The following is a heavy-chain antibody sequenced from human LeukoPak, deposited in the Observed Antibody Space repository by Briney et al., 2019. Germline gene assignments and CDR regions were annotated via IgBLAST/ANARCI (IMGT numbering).Heavy chain of an antibody. CDR1: GGTFSSYA. CDR2: IIPIFGTA. D-gene: IGHD1-26*01. CDR3: ARGEGHMKGDAFDI. V-gene: IGHV1-69*13. J-gene: IGHJ3*02. Sequence: SSVQVSCKASGGTFSSYAISWVRQAPGQGLEWMGGIIPIFGTANYAQKFQGRVTITADESTSTAYMELSSLRSEDTAVYYCARGEGHMKGDAFDIWGQGTMVAVSS.